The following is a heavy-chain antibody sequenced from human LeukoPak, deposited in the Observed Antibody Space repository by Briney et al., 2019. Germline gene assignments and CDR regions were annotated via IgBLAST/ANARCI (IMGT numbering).Heavy chain of an antibody. D-gene: IGHD5-12*01. Sequence: SETLSLTCAVYGGSFSGYHWCWIRQPPGKGLEWIGEINHSGNTNYNPSLKSRVTISVDTSKSQFSLNVSCATAADTAVYYCVRALRPDYHFDYWGQGTLVTVSS. J-gene: IGHJ4*02. CDR3: VRALRPDYHFDY. CDR2: INHSGNT. V-gene: IGHV4-34*01. CDR1: GGSFSGYH.